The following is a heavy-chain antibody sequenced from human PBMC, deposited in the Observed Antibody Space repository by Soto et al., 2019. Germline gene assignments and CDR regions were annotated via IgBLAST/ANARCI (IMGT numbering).Heavy chain of an antibody. J-gene: IGHJ6*02. CDR1: GFTFNTYR. Sequence: PGGSMRLSSAASGFTFNTYRMTWVRQAPGQGLEWVSSISNTGAHIYYADSVRGRFTISRDNAKNSLYLQMNSLTAEDTAVYYCVRERQFVRDFYYGMDVWGRGTTVTVSS. CDR2: ISNTGAHI. D-gene: IGHD6-6*01. V-gene: IGHV3-21*01. CDR3: VRERQFVRDFYYGMDV.